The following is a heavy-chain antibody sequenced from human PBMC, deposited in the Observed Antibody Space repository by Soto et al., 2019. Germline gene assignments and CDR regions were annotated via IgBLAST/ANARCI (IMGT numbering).Heavy chain of an antibody. J-gene: IGHJ6*02. V-gene: IGHV1-69*02. CDR2: IIPILGIA. D-gene: IGHD5-12*01. Sequence: GASVKVSCKASGGTFSSYTISWVRQAPGQGLEWMGRIIPILGIANYAQKFQGRVTITADKSTSTAYMELSSLRSEDTAVYYCARAGLVATTYYYYGMDVWGQGTTVTVSS. CDR3: ARAGLVATTYYYYGMDV. CDR1: GGTFSSYT.